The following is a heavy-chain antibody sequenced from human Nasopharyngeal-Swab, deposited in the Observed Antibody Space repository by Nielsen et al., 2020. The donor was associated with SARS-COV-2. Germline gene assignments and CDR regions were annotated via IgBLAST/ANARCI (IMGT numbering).Heavy chain of an antibody. V-gene: IGHV3-48*02. CDR1: GFTFSSYS. CDR3: ARDPYDFWSGSYYLDV. CDR2: ISSSSSTI. J-gene: IGHJ6*03. Sequence: GGSLRLSCAASGFTFSSYSMNWVRQAPGKGLEWVSYISSSSSTIYYADSVKGRFTISRDNAKNSLYLQMNSLRDEDTAVYYCARDPYDFWSGSYYLDVWGQGTTVTVSS. D-gene: IGHD3-3*01.